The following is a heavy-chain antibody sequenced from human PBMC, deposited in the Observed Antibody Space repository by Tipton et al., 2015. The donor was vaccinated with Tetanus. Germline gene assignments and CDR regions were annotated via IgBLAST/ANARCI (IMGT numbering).Heavy chain of an antibody. CDR1: GFTFDDYA. CDR3: AKGHAPRDGYYYGMDV. V-gene: IGHV3-9*01. CDR2: ISWNSGSI. Sequence: SLRLSCAASGFTFDDYAMHWVRQAPGKGLEWVSGISWNSGSIGYADSVKGRFTISRDNAKNSLYLQMNSLRAEDTALYYCAKGHAPRDGYYYGMDVWGQGTTVTVSS. J-gene: IGHJ6*02.